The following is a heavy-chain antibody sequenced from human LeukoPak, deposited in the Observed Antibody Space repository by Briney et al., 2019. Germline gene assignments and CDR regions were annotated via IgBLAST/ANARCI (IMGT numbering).Heavy chain of an antibody. D-gene: IGHD3-9*01. CDR3: AREGYDDILTGYYNVRAFDI. V-gene: IGHV4-4*07. J-gene: IGHJ3*02. CDR2: IYTSGST. Sequence: SETLSLTCTVSGGSISSYYWSWIRQPAGKGLEWIGRIYTSGSTNYNPSLKSRVTISVDTSKNQFSLKLSSVTAADTAVYYCAREGYDDILTGYYNVRAFDIWGQGTMVTVSS. CDR1: GGSISSYY.